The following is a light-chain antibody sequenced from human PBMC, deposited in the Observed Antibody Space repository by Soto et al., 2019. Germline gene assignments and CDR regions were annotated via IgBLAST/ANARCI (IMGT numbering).Light chain of an antibody. CDR1: QGISSS. J-gene: IGKJ1*01. V-gene: IGKV1-39*01. Sequence: DIQLAESPSFLSASVGDRVTMTCRASQGISSSLAWYQQKPGKAPNLLIYAASTLQSGVPSRFSGSGSGTDFTLTISSLQPEDFATYFCQQSYSTPPWTFGQGTKVDI. CDR3: QQSYSTPPWT. CDR2: AAS.